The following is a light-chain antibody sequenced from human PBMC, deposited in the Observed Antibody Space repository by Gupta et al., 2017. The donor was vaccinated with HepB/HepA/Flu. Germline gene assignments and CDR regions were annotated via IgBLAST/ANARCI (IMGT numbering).Light chain of an antibody. Sequence: QPVLTQPPTASACLGAPVTLTCTLSSGYSNYKVDWYQQRPGKGPRFVMRVGTGGIVGSKGDGIPDRFSVLGSGLNRYLTIKNIQEEDESDYHCGADHGSGSNFVYVFGTGTKVTVL. CDR2: VGTGGIVG. V-gene: IGLV9-49*01. CDR1: SGYSNYK. CDR3: GADHGSGSNFVYV. J-gene: IGLJ1*01.